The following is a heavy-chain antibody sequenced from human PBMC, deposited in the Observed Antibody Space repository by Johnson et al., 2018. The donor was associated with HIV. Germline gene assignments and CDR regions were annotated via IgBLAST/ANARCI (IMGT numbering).Heavy chain of an antibody. CDR1: GFSFSPYA. V-gene: IGHV3-30*04. CDR3: AKDMFYIAAARSGAFDI. Sequence: QVQLVESGGGVVQPGRSLRLSCAASGFSFSPYALHWVRQTPGTGLEWVAVISHDGSKKYYADSVEGRFTISRDNFKNTLYLQMNSLRDEDTAVYYCAKDMFYIAAARSGAFDIWGQGTMVTVSS. J-gene: IGHJ3*02. CDR2: ISHDGSKK. D-gene: IGHD6-13*01.